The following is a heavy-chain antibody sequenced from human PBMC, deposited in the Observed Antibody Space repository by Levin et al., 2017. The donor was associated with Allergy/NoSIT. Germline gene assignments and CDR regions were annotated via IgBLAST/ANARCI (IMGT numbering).Heavy chain of an antibody. D-gene: IGHD3-9*01. J-gene: IGHJ5*02. CDR1: GGPISSSSYY. Sequence: SETLSLTCTVSGGPISSSSYYWGWIRQPPGKGLEWIGSIYYSGSTYYNPSLKSRVTISVDTSKNQFSLKLSSVTAADTAVCYRARGLDILTGYASRAQNWFDPWGQGTLVTVSS. V-gene: IGHV4-39*01. CDR3: ARGLDILTGYASRAQNWFDP. CDR2: IYYSGST.